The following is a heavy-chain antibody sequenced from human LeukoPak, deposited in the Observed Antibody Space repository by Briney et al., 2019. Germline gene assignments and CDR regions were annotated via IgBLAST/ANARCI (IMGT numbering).Heavy chain of an antibody. CDR1: GGSISSYY. D-gene: IGHD5-18*01. J-gene: IGHJ6*03. CDR3: ARTTEGGYTYDYFYYYYMDV. Sequence: SETLSLTCTVSGGSISSYYWSWIRQPPGKGLEWIGRFSASGNSNYNPSLKSRLTISVDTSKNQFSLKLSSVTAADTAVYYCARTTEGGYTYDYFYYYYMDVWGKGTTVTISS. CDR2: FSASGNS. V-gene: IGHV4-59*01.